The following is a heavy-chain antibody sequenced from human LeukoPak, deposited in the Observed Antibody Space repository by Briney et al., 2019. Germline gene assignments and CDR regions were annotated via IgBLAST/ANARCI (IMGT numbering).Heavy chain of an antibody. J-gene: IGHJ4*02. CDR2: IVPIFGTA. Sequence: SVKVSCKASGGTFSSYAISWVRQAPGQGLEWMGGIVPIFGTANYAQKFQGRVTITADESTSTAYMELSSLRSEDTAVYYCASSYYDSSGYYGDYWGQGTLVTVSS. CDR3: ASSYYDSSGYYGDY. D-gene: IGHD3-22*01. CDR1: GGTFSSYA. V-gene: IGHV1-69*13.